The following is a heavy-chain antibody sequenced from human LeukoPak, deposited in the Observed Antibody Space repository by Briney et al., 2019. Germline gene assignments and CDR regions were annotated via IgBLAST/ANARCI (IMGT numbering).Heavy chain of an antibody. Sequence: SGPTLVKPTQTLTRTCTFSGFSLSTSPVGVGWIRHPPGKALEWLALIYWDDDKRYSPSLKSRLTITKDTSKNQVVLTMTNMDPVDTATYYCALSLYSGYGRYFDYWGQGTLVTVSS. CDR1: GFSLSTSPVG. V-gene: IGHV2-5*02. CDR2: IYWDDDK. J-gene: IGHJ4*02. D-gene: IGHD5-12*01. CDR3: ALSLYSGYGRYFDY.